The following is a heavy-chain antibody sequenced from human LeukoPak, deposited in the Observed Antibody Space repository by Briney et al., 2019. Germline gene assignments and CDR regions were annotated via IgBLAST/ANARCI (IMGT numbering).Heavy chain of an antibody. Sequence: GGSLRLSCAASGFTFSSYAMHWVRQAPGKGLEWVAAISYDGSNIYYADSVKGRFTISRDNSKNSLYLQMNSLRAEDTAVYYCARDPSYGGNSALGFDYWGQGTLVTVSS. J-gene: IGHJ4*02. CDR2: ISYDGSNI. CDR1: GFTFSSYA. D-gene: IGHD4-23*01. V-gene: IGHV3-30-3*01. CDR3: ARDPSYGGNSALGFDY.